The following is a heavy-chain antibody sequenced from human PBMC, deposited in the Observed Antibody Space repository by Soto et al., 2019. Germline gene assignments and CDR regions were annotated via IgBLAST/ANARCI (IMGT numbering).Heavy chain of an antibody. V-gene: IGHV1-18*01. J-gene: IGHJ6*03. CDR3: ARSGSGYSSSWGPNGGYYYYYMDV. Sequence: ASVKVSCKASGYTFTSYGISWVRQAPGQGLEWMGWISAYNGNTNYAQKLQGRVTMTTDTSTSTAYMELRSLRSDDTAVYYCARSGSGYSSSWGPNGGYYYYYMDVWGKGTTVTVSS. CDR2: ISAYNGNT. D-gene: IGHD6-13*01. CDR1: GYTFTSYG.